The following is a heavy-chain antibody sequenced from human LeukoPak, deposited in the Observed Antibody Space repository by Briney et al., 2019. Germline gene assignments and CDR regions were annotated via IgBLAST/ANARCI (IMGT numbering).Heavy chain of an antibody. CDR2: IYHSGST. J-gene: IGHJ3*02. Sequence: SQTLSLTCTVSGGSISSGGYYWSWIRQPPGKGLEWIGYIYHSGSTYYNPSLKSRVTISVDRSKNQFSLKLSSVTAADTAVYYCARAPGGSDAFDIWGQGTMVTVSS. D-gene: IGHD5-12*01. CDR1: GGSISSGGYY. V-gene: IGHV4-30-2*01. CDR3: ARAPGGSDAFDI.